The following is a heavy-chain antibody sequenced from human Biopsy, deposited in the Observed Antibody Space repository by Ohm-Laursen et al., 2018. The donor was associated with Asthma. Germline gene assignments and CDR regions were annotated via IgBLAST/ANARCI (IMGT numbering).Heavy chain of an antibody. CDR2: IYHSGGT. V-gene: IGHV4-30-2*01. CDR3: ARVKDGYNFDY. J-gene: IGHJ4*02. Sequence: SQTLSLTCAVSGGSISSGGYSWSWIRQPPGKGLEWIGYIYHSGGTYYNPPLKSRVTISVDRSKNQFSLKLSSVTAADTAVYYCARVKDGYNFDYWGQGTLVTVSS. D-gene: IGHD5-24*01. CDR1: GGSISSGGYS.